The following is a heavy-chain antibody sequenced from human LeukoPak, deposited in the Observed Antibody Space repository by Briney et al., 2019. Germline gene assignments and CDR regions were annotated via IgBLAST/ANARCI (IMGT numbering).Heavy chain of an antibody. V-gene: IGHV4-38-2*01. CDR3: ARHLAAADASFLDV. J-gene: IGHJ4*02. CDR2: ISRSGNP. Sequence: SETLSLTCAVYGFSIGSGYHWGWVRRTPGTGLQWIGSISRSGNPYYNTSLMSRVTISLDTSGNHFSLRLCSVTAPDPPVFFFARHLAAADASFLDVWGRGTLLTVSS. CDR1: GFSIGSGYH. D-gene: IGHD6-13*01.